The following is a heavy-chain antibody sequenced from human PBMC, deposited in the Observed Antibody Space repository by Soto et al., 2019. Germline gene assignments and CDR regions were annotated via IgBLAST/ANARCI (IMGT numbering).Heavy chain of an antibody. Sequence: EVQLLESGGGLVQPGGSLRLSCAASGFTFNNYAMTWVRQAPGKGLEWVSAISGGGDTTSYADSVKGRFTVSRDGSKNTLYLQMSSLRAEDTALYYCAKGRGGSGSLTRRVDFWGQGTRVTFSS. CDR2: ISGGGDTT. D-gene: IGHD3-10*01. J-gene: IGHJ4*02. CDR1: GFTFNNYA. V-gene: IGHV3-23*01. CDR3: AKGRGGSGSLTRRVDF.